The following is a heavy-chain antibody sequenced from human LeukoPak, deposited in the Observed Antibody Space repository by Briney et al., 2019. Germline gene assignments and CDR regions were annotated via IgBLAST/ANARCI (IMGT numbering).Heavy chain of an antibody. D-gene: IGHD2-2*02. CDR1: GGSISSGDYY. J-gene: IGHJ5*02. CDR3: ARVGFSGRYCSSTSCYKWFDP. CDR2: IYYSGST. V-gene: IGHV4-31*03. Sequence: PSQTLSLTCTVSGGSISSGDYYWSWIRQHPGKGLEWIGYIYYSGSTYYNPSLKSRVTISVDTSKNQFSLKLSSVTAADTAVYYCARVGFSGRYCSSTSCYKWFDPWGQGTLVTVSS.